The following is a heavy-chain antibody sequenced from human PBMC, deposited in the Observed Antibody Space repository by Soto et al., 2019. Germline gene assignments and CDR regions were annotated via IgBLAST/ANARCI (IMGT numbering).Heavy chain of an antibody. CDR1: GFTFSDHY. D-gene: IGHD1-26*01. CDR3: ARDSGKGAYFDY. Sequence: EVQLVESGGGLVQPGGSQRLSCAASGFTFSDHYMDWVRQAPGKGLEWVGRIRNKADSSTTDYAATVKGRFTIARDDSKDSLYLQMNSLKTEDTAIYYCARDSGKGAYFDYWGHGTLATVSS. V-gene: IGHV3-72*01. J-gene: IGHJ4*01. CDR2: IRNKADSSTT.